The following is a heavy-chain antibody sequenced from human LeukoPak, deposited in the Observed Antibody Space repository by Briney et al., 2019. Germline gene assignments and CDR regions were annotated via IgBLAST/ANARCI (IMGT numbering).Heavy chain of an antibody. CDR1: GYTFTGYY. J-gene: IGHJ4*02. Sequence: ASVKVSCKASGYTFTGYYIHWVRQAPGQGLEWMGRINPNTGGTDYAQKFQGRVTMTRDTTISTAYMELSRLRSDDTAVYYCARRSGSESADYWGQGTLVTVSS. CDR3: ARRSGSESADY. V-gene: IGHV1-2*06. D-gene: IGHD3-10*01. CDR2: INPNTGGT.